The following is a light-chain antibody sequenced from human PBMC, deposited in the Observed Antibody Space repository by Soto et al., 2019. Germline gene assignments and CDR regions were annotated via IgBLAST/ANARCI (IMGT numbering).Light chain of an antibody. J-gene: IGLJ2*01. CDR3: SSYTSSISL. V-gene: IGLV2-14*03. Sequence: QSALTQPASVSGSPGQSITISCTGTSSDIVGYNYVSWYQQHPGKAPKLMIYDVSNRPSGVSNRFSGSKSGNTASLTISGLQAEDEADYYCSSYTSSISLFCGGTKLAVL. CDR2: DVS. CDR1: SSDIVGYNY.